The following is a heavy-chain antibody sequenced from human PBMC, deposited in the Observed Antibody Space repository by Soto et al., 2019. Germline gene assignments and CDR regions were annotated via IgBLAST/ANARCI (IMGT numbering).Heavy chain of an antibody. CDR1: GYTFTNYD. CDR2: MNPSNGNT. D-gene: IGHD1-26*01. V-gene: IGHV1-8*01. J-gene: IGHJ4*02. CDR3: ARFVRHQLPTIDY. Sequence: ASVKVSCKASGYTFTNYDINWVRQATGQGLEWMGWMNPSNGNTGYAQKFQGRVTMTRDTSISAAYMELSSLTSADTAVYYCARFVRHQLPTIDYWGQGVLVTVSS.